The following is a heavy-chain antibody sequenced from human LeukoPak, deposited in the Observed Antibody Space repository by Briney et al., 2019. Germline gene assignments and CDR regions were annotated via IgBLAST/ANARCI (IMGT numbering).Heavy chain of an antibody. J-gene: IGHJ4*02. CDR1: GFTFSSYG. Sequence: AGGSLRLSCAASGFTFSSYGMSWVRQAPGKGLEWVSAISGSGGSTYYADSVKGRFTISRDNAKNLLYLQMDSLRVEDTAIYYCARDPRTVRIWGQGTLVTVSS. V-gene: IGHV3-23*01. D-gene: IGHD1-1*01. CDR3: ARDPRTVRI. CDR2: ISGSGGST.